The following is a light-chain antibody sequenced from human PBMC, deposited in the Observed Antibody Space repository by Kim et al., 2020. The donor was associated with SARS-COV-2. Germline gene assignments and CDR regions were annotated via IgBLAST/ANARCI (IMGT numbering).Light chain of an antibody. CDR3: QHYNNWPPFT. V-gene: IGKV3-15*01. J-gene: IGKJ2*01. CDR2: DAS. Sequence: EIVMTQSPGTLSVSPGERATLSCRASESVGIWLAWYQHKLGQAPRLLIYDASTRATGIPPRFSGSGSETEFTLTISDLQSEDFAVYFCQHYNNWPPFTFGQGTKLEI. CDR1: ESVGIW.